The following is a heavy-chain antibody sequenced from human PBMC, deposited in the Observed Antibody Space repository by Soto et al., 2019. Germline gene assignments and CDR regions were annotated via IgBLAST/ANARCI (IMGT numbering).Heavy chain of an antibody. D-gene: IGHD6-19*01. CDR2: IKQDGSEK. J-gene: IGHJ4*02. CDR1: GFTFSSYW. V-gene: IGHV3-7*01. CDR3: ARPPYSSGWYVNY. Sequence: VGSLRLSCAASGFTFSSYWMSWVRQAPGKGLEWVANIKQDGSEKYYVDSVKGRFTISRDNAKNSLYLQMNSLRAEDTAVYYCARPPYSSGWYVNYWGQGTLVTVSS.